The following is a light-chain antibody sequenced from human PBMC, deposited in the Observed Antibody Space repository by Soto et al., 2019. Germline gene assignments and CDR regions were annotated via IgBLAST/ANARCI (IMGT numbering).Light chain of an antibody. V-gene: IGLV1-44*01. CDR2: SNN. CDR3: AAWDDRLTAVT. Sequence: QAVVTQPPSASGTPGQRVTISCSGSTSNIGGNTVNWYQQLPGTAPKLLIYSNNQRPSGGPDRFSGSKSGTSASLAISRLQSEDEAAYYCAAWDDRLTAVTFGGGTKVTVL. CDR1: TSNIGGNT. J-gene: IGLJ2*01.